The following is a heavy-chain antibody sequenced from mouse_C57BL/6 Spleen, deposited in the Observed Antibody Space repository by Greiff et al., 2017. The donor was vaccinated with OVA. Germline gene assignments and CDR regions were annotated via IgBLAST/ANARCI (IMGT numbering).Heavy chain of an antibody. J-gene: IGHJ4*01. CDR3: ASGLDYYGSRGNIYGMDY. CDR2: IDPANGNT. Sequence: VQLQQSVAELVRPGASVKLSCTASGFNIKNTYMHWVKQRPEQGLEWIGRIDPANGNTKYAPKFQGKATITADTSSNTAYLQLSSLTSEDTAIYYGASGLDYYGSRGNIYGMDYWGQGTSVTVSS. V-gene: IGHV14-3*01. CDR1: GFNIKNTY. D-gene: IGHD1-1*01.